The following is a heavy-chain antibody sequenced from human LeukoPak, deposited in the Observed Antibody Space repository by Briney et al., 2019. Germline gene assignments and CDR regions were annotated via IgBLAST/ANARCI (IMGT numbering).Heavy chain of an antibody. V-gene: IGHV1-2*02. Sequence: ASVKVSFTASGYTFTGYYMHWVRQAPGQGLEWMGWINPNSGGTNYAQKFQGRVTMTRDTSISTAYMELGSLRSDDTAVYYCARSGAYGSGSYLSYWGQGTLVTVSS. CDR3: ARSGAYGSGSYLSY. J-gene: IGHJ4*02. CDR2: INPNSGGT. CDR1: GYTFTGYY. D-gene: IGHD3-10*01.